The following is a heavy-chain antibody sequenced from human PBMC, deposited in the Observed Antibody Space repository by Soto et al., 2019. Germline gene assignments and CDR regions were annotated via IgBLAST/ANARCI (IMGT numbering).Heavy chain of an antibody. V-gene: IGHV1-69*01. CDR3: AKVRYSSPMGYYYGMGV. CDR1: RVAFSKFI. Sequence: QAQLEQSGGEVKKPGSSVKVSCKASRVAFSKFIVTWVRQAPGLGLAWVGGIIPIFGTAHYAQKFQGRVTITADESTSTSYMEVNNLRSEDTAVYYWAKVRYSSPMGYYYGMGVWGQWTTGTVSS. J-gene: IGHJ6*02. CDR2: IIPIFGTA. D-gene: IGHD6-19*01.